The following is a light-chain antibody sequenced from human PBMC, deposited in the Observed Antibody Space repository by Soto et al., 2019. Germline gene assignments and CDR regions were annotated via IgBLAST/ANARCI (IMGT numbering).Light chain of an antibody. CDR3: QQYGSPIT. V-gene: IGKV3-20*01. CDR2: GAS. Sequence: TQSHSTPYPCLGXLLAITCRASQSISSWLAWYQQKPGQAPRLLIYGASSRATGIPDRFSGSGSGTDFTLTISRLEPEDFAVYYCQQYGSPITFGQGTRLEI. J-gene: IGKJ5*01. CDR1: QSISSW.